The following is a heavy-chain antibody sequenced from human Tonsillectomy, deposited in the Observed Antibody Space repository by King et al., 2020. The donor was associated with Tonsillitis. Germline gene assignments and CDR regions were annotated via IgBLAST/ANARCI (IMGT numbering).Heavy chain of an antibody. CDR3: ARGVPFGYYYDSSGYDAFDI. Sequence: QLQESGPGLVKPSETLSLTCTVSGGSISSYYWSWIRQPPGKGLEWIGYIYYSGSTNYNPSLKSRVTISVDTSKNQFSLKLSSVTAADTAVYYCARGVPFGYYYDSSGYDAFDIWGQGTMVTVSS. D-gene: IGHD3-22*01. CDR2: IYYSGST. J-gene: IGHJ3*02. V-gene: IGHV4-59*01. CDR1: GGSISSYY.